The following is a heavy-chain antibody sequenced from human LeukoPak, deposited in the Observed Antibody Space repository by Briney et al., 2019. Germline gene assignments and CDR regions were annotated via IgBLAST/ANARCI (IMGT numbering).Heavy chain of an antibody. CDR3: ARARCDSSSCYANFDS. V-gene: IGHV4-39*07. D-gene: IGHD2-2*01. J-gene: IGHJ4*02. CDR1: GGSISSSRYS. Sequence: PSETLSLTCTVSGGSISSSRYSWGWIRQPPGKGLEWIGEINQSGSTNYNSSLKSRVTISVDTSKSQLSLKLNSVTAADTAFYYCARARCDSSSCYANFDSWGQGTLVTVSS. CDR2: INQSGST.